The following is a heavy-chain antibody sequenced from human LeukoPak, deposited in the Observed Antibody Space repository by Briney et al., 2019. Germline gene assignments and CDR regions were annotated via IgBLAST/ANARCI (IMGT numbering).Heavy chain of an antibody. Sequence: PGGSLRLSCAASGFTFSNYWMHWVRQAPGKGLVWVSTLSGSGITTYYADSVKGRFTISRDNSKNTLYLQMNSLRAEDTAVYYCARTRGGLYFDYWGQGTLVTVSS. D-gene: IGHD2-15*01. J-gene: IGHJ4*02. CDR1: GFTFSNYW. CDR2: LSGSGITT. CDR3: ARTRGGLYFDY. V-gene: IGHV3-74*01.